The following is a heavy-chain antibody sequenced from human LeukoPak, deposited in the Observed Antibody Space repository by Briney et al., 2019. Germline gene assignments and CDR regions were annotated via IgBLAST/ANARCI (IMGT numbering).Heavy chain of an antibody. CDR2: IYYSGST. Sequence: SETLSLTCTVSGGSISSSSYYWGWIRQPPGKGLEWIGSIYYSGSTYYNPSLKSRVTISVDTSKNQFSLKLSSVTAADTAVYYCARAEPMASFDYWGQGTLVTVSS. D-gene: IGHD1-14*01. J-gene: IGHJ4*02. V-gene: IGHV4-39*07. CDR1: GGSISSSSYY. CDR3: ARAEPMASFDY.